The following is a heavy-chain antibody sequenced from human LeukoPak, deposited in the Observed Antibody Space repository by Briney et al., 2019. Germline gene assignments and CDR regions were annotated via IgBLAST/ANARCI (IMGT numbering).Heavy chain of an antibody. Sequence: GGSLRLSCAASGFTFSSYSMYWVRQAPGKGLEWVSSISSSSSYIYYADSVKGRFTISRDNAKNTLYLQMNSLRAEDTAVYYCASGSLIFIWGQGTMVTVSS. CDR1: GFTFSSYS. J-gene: IGHJ3*02. V-gene: IGHV3-21*01. CDR2: ISSSSSYI. CDR3: ASGSLIFI. D-gene: IGHD3-16*01.